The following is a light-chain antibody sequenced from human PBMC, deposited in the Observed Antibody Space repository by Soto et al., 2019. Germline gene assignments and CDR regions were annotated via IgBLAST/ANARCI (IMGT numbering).Light chain of an antibody. V-gene: IGKV1-5*03. Sequence: DIQMTQSPSSLSASVGDRVTVTCRASQGISTYLNWYQQKPGKAPKLLIYKASTLESGVPSRFSGSGSGTEFTLTIGSLQPEDFATYFCQQYNTYSQTFGQVTKVDIK. CDR1: QGISTY. CDR3: QQYNTYSQT. J-gene: IGKJ1*01. CDR2: KAS.